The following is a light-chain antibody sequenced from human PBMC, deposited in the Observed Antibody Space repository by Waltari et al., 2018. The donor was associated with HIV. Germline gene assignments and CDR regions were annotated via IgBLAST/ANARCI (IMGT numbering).Light chain of an antibody. Sequence: IQMTQSRSTMSASMGSRVIVTCRASQSISNWLAWYQQKPGQAPKLLIYRASTLESGVPSRFGGSGSGTEFTLTINNLQPDDFATYYCQQYSAFPWTFGQGAKVEIK. CDR3: QQYSAFPWT. CDR1: QSISNW. V-gene: IGKV1-5*03. CDR2: RAS. J-gene: IGKJ1*01.